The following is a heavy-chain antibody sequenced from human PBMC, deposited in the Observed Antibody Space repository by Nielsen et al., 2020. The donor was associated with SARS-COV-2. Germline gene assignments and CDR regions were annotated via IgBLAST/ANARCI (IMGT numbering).Heavy chain of an antibody. Sequence: SETLSLTCAVYGGSFSGYYWSWIRQPPGKGLEWIGEINHSGSTNYNPSLKSRVTISVDTSKNQFSLKLSSVTAADTAVYYCAATMVRGVIGWFDPWGQGTLVTVSS. CDR1: GGSFSGYY. CDR3: AATMVRGVIGWFDP. CDR2: INHSGST. J-gene: IGHJ5*02. V-gene: IGHV4-34*01. D-gene: IGHD3-10*01.